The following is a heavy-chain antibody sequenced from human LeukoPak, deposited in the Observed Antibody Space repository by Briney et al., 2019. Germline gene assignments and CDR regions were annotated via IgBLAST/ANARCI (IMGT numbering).Heavy chain of an antibody. J-gene: IGHJ4*02. V-gene: IGHV3-15*01. CDR2: IKSKTDGGTT. Sequence: GGSLRLSCAASGVTVSNAWMSWVRQAPGKGLEWVGRIKSKTDGGTTDYAAPVKGRFTISRDDSENALHLQMNSLKTEDTAVYYCTTLESYGSSGYYLDYWGQGTLVTASS. CDR1: GVTVSNAW. D-gene: IGHD3-22*01. CDR3: TTLESYGSSGYYLDY.